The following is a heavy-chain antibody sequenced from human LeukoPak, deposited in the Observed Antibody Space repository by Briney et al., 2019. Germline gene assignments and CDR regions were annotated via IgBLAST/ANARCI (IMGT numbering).Heavy chain of an antibody. CDR3: AREPTAMVSFNWFDP. J-gene: IGHJ5*01. CDR2: ISPYNGNT. D-gene: IGHD5-18*01. Sequence: ASVKVSCKGTGYNFINFGISWVRQAPGQGPEWMGWISPYNGNTNYAHKFQGRVTMTADTSTSTAYMELTTLRSDDTAMYYCAREPTAMVSFNWFDPWGQGTLVTVSS. V-gene: IGHV1-18*01. CDR1: GYNFINFG.